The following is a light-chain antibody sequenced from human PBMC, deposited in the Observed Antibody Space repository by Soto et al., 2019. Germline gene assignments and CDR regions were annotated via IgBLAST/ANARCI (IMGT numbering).Light chain of an antibody. Sequence: AMRLTHSPYSLSASTGDRVTITCRASQGISSYLAWYQQKPGKAPELLIYAASTLQSGVPSRFSGSGSGTDFTLTISCLQSEDFATYYCQQYYSLPQTFGQGTKVDI. CDR2: AAS. CDR1: QGISSY. V-gene: IGKV1-8*01. CDR3: QQYYSLPQT. J-gene: IGKJ1*01.